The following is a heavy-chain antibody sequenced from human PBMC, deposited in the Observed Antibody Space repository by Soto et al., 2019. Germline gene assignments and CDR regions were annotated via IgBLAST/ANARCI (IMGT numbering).Heavy chain of an antibody. D-gene: IGHD1-26*01. CDR3: ARDFRRSASYEHAFDI. CDR1: GYSISSDYY. CDR2: VYQSGST. J-gene: IGHJ3*02. Sequence: PSETLSLTCAVSGYSISSDYYWGWIRQPPGKGLEWIGSVYQSGSTYSNPSLTSRVTISVDASKNQFSLKLTSVTAADTAVYYCARDFRRSASYEHAFDIWGQRTMVTVSS. V-gene: IGHV4-38-2*02.